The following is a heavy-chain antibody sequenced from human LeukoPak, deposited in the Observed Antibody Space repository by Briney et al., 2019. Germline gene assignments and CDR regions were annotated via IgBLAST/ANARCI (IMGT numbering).Heavy chain of an antibody. D-gene: IGHD3-16*01. V-gene: IGHV3-23*01. Sequence: GESLRLSCAASGFTFSSYSMSWVRQAPGKGLEWVSYISRTTGGTYYADSVKGRFTISRDNSKNTLYLQMNSLRAEDTAVYYCAKDRSKGGRGASNDAFDIWGQGTMVTVSS. CDR3: AKDRSKGGRGASNDAFDI. CDR1: GFTFSSYS. CDR2: ISRTTGGT. J-gene: IGHJ3*02.